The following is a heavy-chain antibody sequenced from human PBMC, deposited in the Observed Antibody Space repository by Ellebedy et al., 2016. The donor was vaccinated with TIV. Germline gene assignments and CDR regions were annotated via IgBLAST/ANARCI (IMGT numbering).Heavy chain of an antibody. D-gene: IGHD1-1*01. Sequence: GGSLRLSCAASGFTFSDHYMDWVRQAPGKGLEWVGRTRNKAKSYSTEYAASVKGRFTISRDGSKNSLYLQMNSLKSEDTAVYYCATVGMSLSGTWPLDYWGQGILVTVSS. V-gene: IGHV3-72*01. J-gene: IGHJ4*02. CDR1: GFTFSDHY. CDR2: TRNKAKSYST. CDR3: ATVGMSLSGTWPLDY.